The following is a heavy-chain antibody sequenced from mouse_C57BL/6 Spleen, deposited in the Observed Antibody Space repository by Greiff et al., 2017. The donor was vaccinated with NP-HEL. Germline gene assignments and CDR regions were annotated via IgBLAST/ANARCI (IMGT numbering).Heavy chain of an antibody. J-gene: IGHJ4*01. CDR1: GFTFSDYY. Sequence: DVKLVESEGGLVQPGSSMKLSCTASGFTFSDYYMAWVRQVPEKGLEWVANINYDGSSTYYLDSLKSRFIISRDNAKNILYLQMSSLKSEDTATYYCARERGNYDYAMDYWGQGTSVTVSS. CDR3: ARERGNYDYAMDY. D-gene: IGHD2-1*01. CDR2: INYDGSST. V-gene: IGHV5-16*01.